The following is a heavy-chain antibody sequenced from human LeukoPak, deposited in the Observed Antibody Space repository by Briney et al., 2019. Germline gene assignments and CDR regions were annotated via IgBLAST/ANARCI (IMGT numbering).Heavy chain of an antibody. CDR2: IYYSGST. CDR3: ARVVLNSSSRRRNWFDP. J-gene: IGHJ5*02. D-gene: IGHD6-13*01. Sequence: SETLSLTCTVSGGSISRYYWSWIRQPPGKGLEWIGYIYYSGSTNYNPSLKSRVTISVDTSKNQFSLKLSSVTAADTAVYYCARVVLNSSSRRRNWFDPWGQGTLVTVSS. V-gene: IGHV4-59*01. CDR1: GGSISRYY.